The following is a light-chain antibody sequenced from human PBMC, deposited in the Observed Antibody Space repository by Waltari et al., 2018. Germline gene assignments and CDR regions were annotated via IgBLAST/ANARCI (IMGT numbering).Light chain of an antibody. CDR3: QQLNSYPIT. CDR1: QGISSN. J-gene: IGKJ5*01. Sequence: IEFTQSPSSLSASVGDRVTITCRAIQGISSNLAWYQQKPGKAPKLLISAASTLQSGVPLRFSGSGSGTDFTLTISSLQPEDFATYYCQQLNSYPITFGQGTRLEIK. CDR2: AAS. V-gene: IGKV1-9*01.